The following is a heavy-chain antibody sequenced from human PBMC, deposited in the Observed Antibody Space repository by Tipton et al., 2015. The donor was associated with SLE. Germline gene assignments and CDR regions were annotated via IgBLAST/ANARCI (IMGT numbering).Heavy chain of an antibody. Sequence: TLSLTCAVSGASVSSRNWWSWVRQPPGKGLEWIGEIHYSGSTYYNPSLKSRVTISVDTSKNQFSLKLSSVTAADTAVYYCARDWCSSTSCYGYYYMDVWGKGTTVTVSS. D-gene: IGHD2-2*01. V-gene: IGHV4-4*02. CDR1: GASVSSRNW. J-gene: IGHJ6*03. CDR3: ARDWCSSTSCYGYYYMDV. CDR2: IHYSGST.